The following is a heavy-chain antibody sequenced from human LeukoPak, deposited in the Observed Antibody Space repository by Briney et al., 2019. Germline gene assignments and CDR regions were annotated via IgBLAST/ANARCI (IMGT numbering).Heavy chain of an antibody. D-gene: IGHD5-24*01. Sequence: GGSLRLSCAASGFTFSNAWMSWVRQAPGKGLEWVGRIKSKTDGGTTDYAAPVKGRFTISRDDSKNTLYLQMNSLRAEDTAVYYCAKGEMATTPTYFDYWGQGTLVTVSS. J-gene: IGHJ4*02. CDR2: IKSKTDGGTT. CDR1: GFTFSNAW. V-gene: IGHV3-15*01. CDR3: AKGEMATTPTYFDY.